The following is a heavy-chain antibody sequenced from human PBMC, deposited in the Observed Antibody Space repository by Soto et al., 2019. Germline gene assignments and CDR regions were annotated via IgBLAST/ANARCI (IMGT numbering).Heavy chain of an antibody. Sequence: QITLKESGPALVKPTQTLTLTCTFSGFSLSTSGEGVGWIRQPPGKALEWLALIYWDDDKRYSPSLKSKLTITKDTSKNRVVLTMTNMDPVDTATYYCAHIAYYDNRHAFSIWGQGTLVIVSS. CDR3: AHIAYYDNRHAFSI. CDR2: IYWDDDK. J-gene: IGHJ3*02. CDR1: GFSLSTSGEG. V-gene: IGHV2-5*02. D-gene: IGHD3-22*01.